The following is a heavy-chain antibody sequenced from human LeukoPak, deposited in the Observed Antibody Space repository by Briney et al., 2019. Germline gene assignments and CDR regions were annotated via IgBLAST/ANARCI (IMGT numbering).Heavy chain of an antibody. D-gene: IGHD3-16*01. V-gene: IGHV3-7*02. Sequence: GGSLRLSCTAAGFTFLNNWIFWVRQAPGKGPEWLANINQDGSEAYSVDSVKGRFTISRDNAKNSVYLQMNSLRVEDTAVYCCAVTSRSYAFDYWGPGTLVTVSS. CDR1: GFTFLNNW. CDR2: INQDGSEA. CDR3: AVTSRSYAFDY. J-gene: IGHJ4*02.